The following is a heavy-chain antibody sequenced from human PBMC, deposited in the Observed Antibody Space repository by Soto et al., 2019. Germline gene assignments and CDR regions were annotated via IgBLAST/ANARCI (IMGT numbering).Heavy chain of an antibody. Sequence: QVQLVQSGAEVKKPGSSVKVSCKASGGTFSSYTISWVRQAPGQGLEWMGRIIPSLGIANYARKFQGRVLITADKSTSTAYMELSSLRSEDTAVYYWATYRSGGSCYRIHYYYCGMAVWGQGTTVTVSS. J-gene: IGHJ6*02. D-gene: IGHD2-15*01. CDR2: IIPSLGIA. CDR3: ATYRSGGSCYRIHYYYCGMAV. CDR1: GGTFSSYT. V-gene: IGHV1-69*02.